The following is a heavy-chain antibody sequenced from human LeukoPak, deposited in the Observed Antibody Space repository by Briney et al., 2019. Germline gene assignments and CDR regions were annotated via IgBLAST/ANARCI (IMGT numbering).Heavy chain of an antibody. V-gene: IGHV4-34*01. D-gene: IGHD4-17*01. Sequence: PSETLSLTCAVYGASFSGSYWSWIRHPPGKGLEWIGEITHNGRINHNPSLRSRVSISVDRSMNQFSLKMTSMTAADTAVYYCATIYGDYSDFDSWGQGTLVTVSS. J-gene: IGHJ4*02. CDR1: GASFSGSY. CDR2: ITHNGRI. CDR3: ATIYGDYSDFDS.